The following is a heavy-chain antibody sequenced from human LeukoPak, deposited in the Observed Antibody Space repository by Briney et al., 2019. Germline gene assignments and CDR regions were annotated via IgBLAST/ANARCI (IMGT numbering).Heavy chain of an antibody. V-gene: IGHV3-30*04. CDR3: ATDYGDYEPIDY. Sequence: GGSLRLSCTASGVTLSNYAMHWVRRPPGRGLEWVAVISFDGTNKYYGDSVEGRFSVSRDNSKNTLYLQMNSLRPDDTAMYYFATDYGDYEPIDYWGQGTLVTVSS. CDR1: GVTLSNYA. CDR2: ISFDGTNK. J-gene: IGHJ4*02. D-gene: IGHD4-17*01.